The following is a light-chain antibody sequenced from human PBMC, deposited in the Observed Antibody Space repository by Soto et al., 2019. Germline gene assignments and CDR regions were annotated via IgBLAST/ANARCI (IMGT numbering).Light chain of an antibody. CDR1: QRISSY. J-gene: IGKJ1*01. CDR2: AAS. Sequence: DIQITQSPSSLSASVGDRVTITCRASQRISSYLNWYQQKPGKAPKLLIYAASSLQSGVPSRFSGSGSGTDFTLTISSLQPEDFATYYCQQSYSTPPTFGQGTKVEIK. V-gene: IGKV1-39*01. CDR3: QQSYSTPPT.